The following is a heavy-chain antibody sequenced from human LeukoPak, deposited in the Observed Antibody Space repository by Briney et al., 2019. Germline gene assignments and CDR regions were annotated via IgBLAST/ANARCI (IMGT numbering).Heavy chain of an antibody. J-gene: IGHJ3*02. CDR1: GGSISSYY. Sequence: PSETLSLTCTVSGGSISSYYWSWIRQPPGKGLEWIGYIYYSGSTNYNPSLTSRGTISVDTSKNRFSLKLSSVTAADTAVYYCASWGPEYYYDSSGYYYSGAFDIWGQGTMVTVSS. D-gene: IGHD3-22*01. CDR2: IYYSGST. V-gene: IGHV4-59*01. CDR3: ASWGPEYYYDSSGYYYSGAFDI.